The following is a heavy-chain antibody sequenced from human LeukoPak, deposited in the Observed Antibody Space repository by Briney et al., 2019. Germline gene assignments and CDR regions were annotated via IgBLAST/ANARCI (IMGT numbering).Heavy chain of an antibody. CDR2: IYYSGST. V-gene: IGHV4-59*12. CDR1: GGSISSYY. Sequence: SETLSLTCTVSGGSISSYYWSWIRQPPGKGLEWIGYIYYSGSTNYNPSLKSRVTISVDTSENQFSLKLSSVTAADTAVYYCARDPIVGALDDAFDIWGQGTMVTVSS. J-gene: IGHJ3*02. D-gene: IGHD1-26*01. CDR3: ARDPIVGALDDAFDI.